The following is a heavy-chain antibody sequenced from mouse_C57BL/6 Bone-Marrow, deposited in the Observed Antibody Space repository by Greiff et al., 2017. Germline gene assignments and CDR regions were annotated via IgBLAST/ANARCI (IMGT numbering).Heavy chain of an antibody. CDR1: GFTFSSYA. Sequence: EVKLMESGGGLVKPGGSLKLSCAASGFTFSSYAMSWVRQTPEKRLEWVATISDGGSYTYYPDNVKGRFTISRDNAKNNLYLQMSHLKSEDTAMYYCARDNYWYFDVWGTGTTVTVSS. CDR2: ISDGGSYT. J-gene: IGHJ1*03. CDR3: ARDNYWYFDV. V-gene: IGHV5-4*01.